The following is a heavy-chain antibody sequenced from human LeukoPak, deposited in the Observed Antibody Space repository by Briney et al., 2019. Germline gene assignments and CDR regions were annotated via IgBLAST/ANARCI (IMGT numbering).Heavy chain of an antibody. V-gene: IGHV3-13*04. CDR3: ARQSAIRYSYGSGSFYTKMDGFDI. CDR2: IATTGET. J-gene: IGHJ3*02. D-gene: IGHD3-10*01. Sequence: GGSLRLSCAASGFTFSNYDMHWVRQVTGKGLEWVSSIATTGETYYPGSVKGRFTISRESAKKFLYLQMNSLRAGDTAVYYCARQSAIRYSYGSGSFYTKMDGFDIGGQGTMVTVS. CDR1: GFTFSNYD.